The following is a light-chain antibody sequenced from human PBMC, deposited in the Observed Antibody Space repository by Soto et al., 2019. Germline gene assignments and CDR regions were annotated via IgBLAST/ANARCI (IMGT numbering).Light chain of an antibody. CDR2: GAS. CDR1: QSVSSNY. V-gene: IGKV3-20*01. J-gene: IGKJ2*01. CDR3: QLYGTSPPAYT. Sequence: EIVLTQSPGTLSLSPGERATLSCRASQSVSSNYLAWYQQRPGQAPRLLIFGASNRATGIPDRFSGSGSGTDFTLTISRLEPEDFAVYCCQLYGTSPPAYTFGQGTRLEIK.